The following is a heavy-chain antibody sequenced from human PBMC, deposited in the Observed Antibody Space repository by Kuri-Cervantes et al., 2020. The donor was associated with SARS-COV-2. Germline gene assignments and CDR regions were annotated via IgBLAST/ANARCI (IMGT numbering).Heavy chain of an antibody. CDR1: GYTFTSYY. CDR3: ARSSLGYCSGGSCSNWFDP. CDR2: INPSGGST. J-gene: IGHJ5*02. V-gene: IGHV1-46*01. D-gene: IGHD2-15*01. Sequence: ASVKVSCKASGYTFTSYYMHWVRQAPGQGLEWMGIINPSGGSTSYAQKFQGRVTMTRDTSTSTVYMELSSLRSEDTAVCYCARSSLGYCSGGSCSNWFDPWGQGTLVTVSS.